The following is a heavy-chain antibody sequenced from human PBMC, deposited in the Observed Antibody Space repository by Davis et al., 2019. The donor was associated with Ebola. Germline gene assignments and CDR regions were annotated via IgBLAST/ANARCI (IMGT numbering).Heavy chain of an antibody. CDR1: GYTFTSYD. CDR3: ARYPTAYYYDRSRYFDY. D-gene: IGHD3-22*01. CDR2: MNPNSGNT. J-gene: IGHJ4*02. V-gene: IGHV1-8*01. Sequence: ASVKVSCKASGYTFTSYDINWVRQAPGQGLEWMGWMNPNSGNTGYAQKFQGRVTMTRNTSISTAYMELSSLRSEDTAVYYCARYPTAYYYDRSRYFDYWGQGTLVTVSS.